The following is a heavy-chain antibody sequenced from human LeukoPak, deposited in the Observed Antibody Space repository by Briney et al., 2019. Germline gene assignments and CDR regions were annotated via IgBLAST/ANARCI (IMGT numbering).Heavy chain of an antibody. D-gene: IGHD2-2*01. J-gene: IGHJ6*03. CDR2: INPNSGGT. CDR3: ARAQNIVVVPAAMRPTYYYYYMDV. Sequence: GASVKVSCKASGYTFTGYYMHWVRQAPGQGLEWMGWINPNSGGTNYAHKFQGRGTMIRDTSISTAYMELSKLRSDDTAVYYCARAQNIVVVPAAMRPTYYYYYMDVWGKGTTVTVS. V-gene: IGHV1-2*02. CDR1: GYTFTGYY.